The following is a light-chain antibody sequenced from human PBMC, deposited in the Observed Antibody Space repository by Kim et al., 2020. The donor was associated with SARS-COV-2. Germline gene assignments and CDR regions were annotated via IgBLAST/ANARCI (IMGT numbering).Light chain of an antibody. CDR2: GVS. CDR1: SSHVGGYNY. V-gene: IGLV2-14*03. J-gene: IGLJ1*01. Sequence: GQSITISCTGSSSHVGGYNYVSWYQQLPGKAPKLMVSGVSNRPSGVSDRFSASKSGDTASLTISGLQAEDEADYYCSSYTSTSTVVFGTGTKVTVL. CDR3: SSYTSTSTVV.